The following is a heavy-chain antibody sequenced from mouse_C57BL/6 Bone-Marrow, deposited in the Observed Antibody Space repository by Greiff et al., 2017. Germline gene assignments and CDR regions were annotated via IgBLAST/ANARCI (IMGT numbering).Heavy chain of an antibody. J-gene: IGHJ2*01. Sequence: QVQLKQPGAELVKPGASVKMSCKASGYTFTSYWITWVKQRPGQGLEWIGDIYPGSGSTNYNEKFKSKATLTVDTSSSTAYMQLSSLTSEDSAVYACARKGHEYGSRYGYWGQGTTLTVSS. V-gene: IGHV1-55*01. CDR2: IYPGSGST. CDR1: GYTFTSYW. CDR3: ARKGHEYGSRYGY. D-gene: IGHD1-1*01.